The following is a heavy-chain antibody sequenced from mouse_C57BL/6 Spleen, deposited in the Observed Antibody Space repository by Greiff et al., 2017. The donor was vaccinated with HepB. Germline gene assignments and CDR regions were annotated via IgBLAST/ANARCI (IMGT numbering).Heavy chain of an antibody. D-gene: IGHD1-1*01. CDR3: AKKDGSSFYAMDY. Sequence: LQESGPGLVQPSQSLSITCTVSGFSLTSYGVHWVRQSPGKGLEWLGVIWRGGSTDYNAAFMSRLSITKENSKSQVFFKMNSLQADDTAIYYCAKKDGSSFYAMDYWGQGTSVTVSS. V-gene: IGHV2-5*01. CDR2: IWRGGST. J-gene: IGHJ4*01. CDR1: GFSLTSYG.